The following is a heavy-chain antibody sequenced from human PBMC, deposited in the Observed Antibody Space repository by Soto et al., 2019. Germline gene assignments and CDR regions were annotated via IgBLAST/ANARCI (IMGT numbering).Heavy chain of an antibody. Sequence: QVQLVESGGGVVQPGRSLRLSCAASGFTFSSYAMHWVRQAPGKGLEWVAAISFDGSNKYYADSVKDRFTVSRDNSKNTLYVQMSSLRSEDTAVYYCGKDRRFGNNYNVGFDYWGQGTLVTVSS. V-gene: IGHV3-30-3*01. CDR2: ISFDGSNK. CDR1: GFTFSSYA. CDR3: GKDRRFGNNYNVGFDY. J-gene: IGHJ4*02. D-gene: IGHD3-10*01.